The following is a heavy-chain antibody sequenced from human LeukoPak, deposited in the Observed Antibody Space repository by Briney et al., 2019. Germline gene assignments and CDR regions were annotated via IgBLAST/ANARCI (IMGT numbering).Heavy chain of an antibody. V-gene: IGHV3-74*01. Sequence: GGSLRLSCAASGFTFTSYWMHWVRQAPGKGLVWVSRINSDGSSTNYADFVKGRFTISRDNAKNTLYLQMNSLGAEDTAAYYCARLVPAAGGFDYWGQGSLVIV. J-gene: IGHJ4*02. CDR3: ARLVPAAGGFDY. CDR1: GFTFTSYW. CDR2: INSDGSST. D-gene: IGHD2-2*01.